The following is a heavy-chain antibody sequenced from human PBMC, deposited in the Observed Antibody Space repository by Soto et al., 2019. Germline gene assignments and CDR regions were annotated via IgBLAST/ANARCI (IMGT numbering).Heavy chain of an antibody. CDR2: IYYSGST. CDR3: ARDRNYVMGYYYYGMDV. CDR1: GGSISSGGYY. Sequence: SETLSLTCTVSGGSISSGGYYWSWIRQHPGKGLEWIGNIYYSGSTYYNPSLKSRVTISVDTSKNQFSLKLSSVTAADTAVYYCARDRNYVMGYYYYGMDVWGQGTTVTVSS. J-gene: IGHJ6*02. D-gene: IGHD1-7*01. V-gene: IGHV4-31*03.